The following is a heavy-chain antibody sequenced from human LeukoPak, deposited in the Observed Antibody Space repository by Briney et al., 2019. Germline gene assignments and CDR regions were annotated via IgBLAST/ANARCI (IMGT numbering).Heavy chain of an antibody. D-gene: IGHD5-12*01. CDR1: GFTFSSYA. CDR2: ISYDGSNK. Sequence: GGSLRLSCAASGFTFSSYAMHWVRQAPGKGLEWVAVISYDGSNKYYADSVKGRFTISRDNSKNTLYLKMNSLRAEDTAVYYCASNGYSGYDSTQILGLFDYWGQGTLVTVSS. V-gene: IGHV3-30-3*01. J-gene: IGHJ4*02. CDR3: ASNGYSGYDSTQILGLFDY.